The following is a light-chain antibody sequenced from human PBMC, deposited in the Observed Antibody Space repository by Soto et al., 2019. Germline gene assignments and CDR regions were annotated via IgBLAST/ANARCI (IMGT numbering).Light chain of an antibody. CDR1: QGINSA. CDR2: GAS. V-gene: IGKV3-15*01. J-gene: IGKJ2*01. Sequence: EVVMPQAPATLSSSPGERAALSCRASQGINSALAWYQQKPGQPPRLPIYGASTRATGVPARFTGSESGSEFTLTISGLQSEDFAVYYCQQGHNWPLTFGQGTRLEI. CDR3: QQGHNWPLT.